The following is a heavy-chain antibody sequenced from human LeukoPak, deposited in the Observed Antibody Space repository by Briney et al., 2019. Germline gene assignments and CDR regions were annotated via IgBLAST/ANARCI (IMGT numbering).Heavy chain of an antibody. Sequence: SETLSLTCTVSGGSISSYYWSWIRQPPGKGLEWIGYIYYSGSTNYSPSLKSRVTISVDTSKNQFSLKLSSVTAADTAVYYCARTSCYYDSSGYCPLFAFDIWGQGTMVTVSS. CDR3: ARTSCYYDSSGYCPLFAFDI. V-gene: IGHV4-59*08. J-gene: IGHJ3*02. CDR1: GGSISSYY. D-gene: IGHD3-22*01. CDR2: IYYSGST.